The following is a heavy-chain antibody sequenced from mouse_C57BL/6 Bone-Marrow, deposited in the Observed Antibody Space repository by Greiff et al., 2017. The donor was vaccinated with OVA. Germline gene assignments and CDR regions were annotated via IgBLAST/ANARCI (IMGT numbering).Heavy chain of an antibody. CDR1: GFTFSDYY. CDR2: ISNGGGST. V-gene: IGHV5-12*01. J-gene: IGHJ3*01. CDR3: ARRRGYDYDGFAY. Sequence: RVESGGGLVQPGGSLKLSCAASGFTFSDYYMYWVRQTPEKRLEWVAYISNGGGSTYYPDTVKGRFTISRDNAKNTLYLQMSRLKSEDTAMYYCARRRGYDYDGFAYWGQGTLVTVSA. D-gene: IGHD2-4*01.